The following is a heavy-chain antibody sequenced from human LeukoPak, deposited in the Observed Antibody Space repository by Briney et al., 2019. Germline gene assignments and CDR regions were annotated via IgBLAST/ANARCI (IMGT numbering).Heavy chain of an antibody. CDR2: INHSGST. D-gene: IGHD2-2*01. Sequence: SETLSLTCAVYGGSFSGYYWGWIRQPPGKGLEWIGEINHSGSTNYNPSLKSRVTISGDTSKNQFSLKLSSVTAADTAAYYCARAGLAAIVIVPAAPSYYGMDVWGQGTTVTVSS. J-gene: IGHJ6*02. V-gene: IGHV4-34*01. CDR3: ARAGLAAIVIVPAAPSYYGMDV. CDR1: GGSFSGYY.